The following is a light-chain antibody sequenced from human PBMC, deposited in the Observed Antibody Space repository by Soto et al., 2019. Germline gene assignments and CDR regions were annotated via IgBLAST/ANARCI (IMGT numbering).Light chain of an antibody. CDR1: QSVLYDTNNRNY. CDR2: WAS. V-gene: IGKV4-1*01. CDR3: QQYYGSPLT. J-gene: IGKJ4*01. Sequence: DIVMTQSPDSLAVSLGERATINCKSSQSVLYDTNNRNYLAWYQQKPGQPPKLLIYWASTRESGVPDRFSGSGSGTDFTFTISRLQAEDVAVYYCQQYYGSPLTFVGGTKVEIK.